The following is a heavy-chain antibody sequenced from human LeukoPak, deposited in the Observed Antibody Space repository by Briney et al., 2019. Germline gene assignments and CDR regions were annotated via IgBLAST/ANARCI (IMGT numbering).Heavy chain of an antibody. Sequence: GGSLRLSCAASGFTFSSYWMSWVRQAPGKGLEWVGHIKSKTEGGTTDYAAPVKGRFTISRDDSKNTLYLQMNSLKTEDTAVYYCTTDLVMVRGVIILHYWGQGTLVTVSS. CDR2: IKSKTEGGTT. D-gene: IGHD3-10*01. CDR3: TTDLVMVRGVIILHY. CDR1: GFTFSSYW. J-gene: IGHJ4*02. V-gene: IGHV3-15*01.